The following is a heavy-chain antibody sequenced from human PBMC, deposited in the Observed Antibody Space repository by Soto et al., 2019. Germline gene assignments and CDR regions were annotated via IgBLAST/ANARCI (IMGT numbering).Heavy chain of an antibody. V-gene: IGHV4-31*03. Sequence: SETLSLTCSVSGAALNSGNYYWSWIRQVPGKGLEWIGHIYVTGAVDYNPSLRVRITISQDTSERQFSLNLRLVTAADTAVYYCARLRIATNNYKWFDPWGQGTLVTVSS. CDR1: GAALNSGNYY. CDR2: IYVTGAV. D-gene: IGHD2-21*01. CDR3: ARLRIATNNYKWFDP. J-gene: IGHJ5*02.